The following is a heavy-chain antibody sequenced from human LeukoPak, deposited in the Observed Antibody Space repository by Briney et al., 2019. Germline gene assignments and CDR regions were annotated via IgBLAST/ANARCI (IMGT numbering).Heavy chain of an antibody. V-gene: IGHV3-53*01. CDR1: GFTVSSNY. CDR2: IYSGGST. Sequence: GGSLRLSCAASGFTVSSNYMSWVRQAPGKGLEWVSVIYSGGSTYYADSVKGRFTISRDNSKNTLYLQMNSLRAEDTAVYYCARDAPGQWLAFDYWGQGTLVIVSS. CDR3: ARDAPGQWLAFDY. D-gene: IGHD6-19*01. J-gene: IGHJ4*02.